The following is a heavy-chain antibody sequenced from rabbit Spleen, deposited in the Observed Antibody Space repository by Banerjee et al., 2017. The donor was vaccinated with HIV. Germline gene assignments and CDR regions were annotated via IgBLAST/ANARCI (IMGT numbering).Heavy chain of an antibody. V-gene: IGHV1S40*01. CDR3: ARGISDGHYFNL. J-gene: IGHJ4*01. D-gene: IGHD1-1*01. CDR1: GFSFSSGYD. Sequence: QSLEESGGDLVKPGASLTLTCTASGFSFSSGYDMCWVRQAPGKGLEWIACIFAGSTGTTYYASWAKGRFTISKTSSTTVTLQMTSLTAADTATYFCARGISDGHYFNLWGPGTLVTVS. CDR2: IFAGSTGTT.